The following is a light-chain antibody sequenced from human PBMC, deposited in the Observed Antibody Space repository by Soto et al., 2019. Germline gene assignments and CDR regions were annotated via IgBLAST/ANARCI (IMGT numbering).Light chain of an antibody. CDR1: SSDVGGYNY. Sequence: QSALTQPASVSGSPGQSTTISCTGASSDVGGYNYVSWYQQHPGKPPKLMIYEVSNRPSGVSNRFSGSKSGNTASLTISGLQAEDEAHYYCSSYTSSATRVFGGGTKVTVL. V-gene: IGLV2-14*01. J-gene: IGLJ3*02. CDR2: EVS. CDR3: SSYTSSATRV.